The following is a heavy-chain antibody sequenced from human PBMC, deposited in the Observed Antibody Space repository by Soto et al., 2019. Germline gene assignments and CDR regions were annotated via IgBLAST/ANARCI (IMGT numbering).Heavy chain of an antibody. Sequence: EEMLVESGGGLVQPGGSLRLSCAGSGFTFSSFNMNWVRQAPGRGLEWVSSITTGGEYIFYADSVKGRFTVSRDDAKNSVYLQMSSLGVGATAVYYCAKDRQLIQDWFDPWGKGPLVTFSS. CDR2: ITTGGEYI. D-gene: IGHD1-1*01. V-gene: IGHV3-21*01. CDR1: GFTFSSFN. J-gene: IGHJ5*02. CDR3: AKDRQLIQDWFDP.